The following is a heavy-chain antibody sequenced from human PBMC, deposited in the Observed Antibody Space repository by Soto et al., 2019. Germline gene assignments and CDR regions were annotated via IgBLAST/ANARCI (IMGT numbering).Heavy chain of an antibody. CDR2: IIPILGIA. D-gene: IGHD3-10*01. J-gene: IGHJ5*02. Sequence: SVKVSCKASGGTFSSYTISWVRQAPGQGLEWMGRIIPILGIANYAQKFQGRVTITADKSTSTAYMELSSLRSEDTAVYYCARDGATPSMVRGVIGWFDPWGQGTLVTVSS. CDR1: GGTFSSYT. V-gene: IGHV1-69*04. CDR3: ARDGATPSMVRGVIGWFDP.